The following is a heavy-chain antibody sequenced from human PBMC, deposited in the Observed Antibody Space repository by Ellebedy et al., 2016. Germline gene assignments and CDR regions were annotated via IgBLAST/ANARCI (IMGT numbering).Heavy chain of an antibody. CDR1: GGSISSSSYY. J-gene: IGHJ4*02. V-gene: IGHV4-39*01. D-gene: IGHD3-3*01. CDR2: IYYSGST. CDR3: ARHPAGDFWSGYYGTFDY. Sequence: SETLSLTCTVSGGSISSSSYYWGWIRQPPGKGLEWIGSIYYSGSTYYNPSLKSRVTISVDTSKNQFSLKLSSVTAADTAVYYCARHPAGDFWSGYYGTFDYWGQGTLVTVSS.